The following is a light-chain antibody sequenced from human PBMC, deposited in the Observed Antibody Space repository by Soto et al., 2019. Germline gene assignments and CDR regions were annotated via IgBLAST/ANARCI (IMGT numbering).Light chain of an antibody. CDR3: QQYGFSLIT. Sequence: EIVMTQSPATLSVSPGGRGTLSCGASQSVSTNLAWYQHKPGQAPRLVISGASTRAAGIPARFSGSGSGTEFTLPISSLQSEDFAVYYCQQYGFSLITFGQGTRLE. CDR2: GAS. CDR1: QSVSTN. J-gene: IGKJ5*01. V-gene: IGKV3-15*01.